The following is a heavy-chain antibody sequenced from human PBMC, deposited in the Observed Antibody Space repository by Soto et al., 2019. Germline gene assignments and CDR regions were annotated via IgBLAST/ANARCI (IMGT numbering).Heavy chain of an antibody. CDR3: PHRPYIFSSYYFDS. Sequence: QITLKESGPTLVKPTQTLTLTCTFSGFSLSTSGVGVGWIRQPPGKALEWLALIYWDDDKRDSPFLKSRLTITEDTSNTHVVLTITNMSPVDTATSYCPHRPYIFSSYYFDSWCQGTLVTVSS. D-gene: IGHD6-6*01. CDR2: IYWDDDK. CDR1: GFSLSTSGVG. V-gene: IGHV2-5*02. J-gene: IGHJ4*02.